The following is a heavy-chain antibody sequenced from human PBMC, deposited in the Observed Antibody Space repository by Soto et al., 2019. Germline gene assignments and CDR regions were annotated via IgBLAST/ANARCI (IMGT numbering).Heavy chain of an antibody. V-gene: IGHV4-39*01. CDR2: IYYSGST. D-gene: IGHD2-15*01. CDR1: GSSISSSRYY. CDR3: ARQDAAYVEYYHYYMDV. J-gene: IGHJ6*03. Sequence: QLQLQESGPGLVKPSETLSLTCTVSGSSISSSRYYWGWIRQPPGKGLEWIGSIYYSGSTYYNPSLKRRVTLSADTSKNQFSLKLRSVTAADTAVYYCARQDAAYVEYYHYYMDVWGKGTTVTVSS.